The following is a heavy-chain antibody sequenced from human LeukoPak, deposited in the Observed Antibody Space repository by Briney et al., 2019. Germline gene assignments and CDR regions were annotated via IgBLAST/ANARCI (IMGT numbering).Heavy chain of an antibody. CDR2: IYYSGGT. Sequence: SETLSLTCTVSGGSISSYYWSWIRQPPGKGLEWIGYIYYSGGTNYNPSLKSRVTISVDTSKNQFSLKLTSVTAADTAVYYCARSRFLHYVVVVPAAMISHLYNWFDPWGQGTLVTVSS. V-gene: IGHV4-59*01. CDR3: ARSRFLHYVVVVPAAMISHLYNWFDP. J-gene: IGHJ5*02. CDR1: GGSISSYY. D-gene: IGHD2-2*01.